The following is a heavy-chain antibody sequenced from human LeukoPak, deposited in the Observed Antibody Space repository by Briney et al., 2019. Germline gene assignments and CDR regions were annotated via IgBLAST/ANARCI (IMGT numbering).Heavy chain of an antibody. CDR3: ATSYSNYVYYFDY. D-gene: IGHD4-11*01. Sequence: ASVKVSCKVSGCTLTELSMHWVRQAPGKGLEWMGGFDPEDGETIYAQKFQGRVTMTEDTSTDTAYMELSSLRSEDTAVYYCATSYSNYVYYFDYWGQGTLVTVSS. V-gene: IGHV1-24*01. CDR2: FDPEDGET. J-gene: IGHJ4*02. CDR1: GCTLTELS.